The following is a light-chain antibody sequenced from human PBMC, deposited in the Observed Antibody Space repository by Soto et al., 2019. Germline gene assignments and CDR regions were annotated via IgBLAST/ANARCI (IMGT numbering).Light chain of an antibody. CDR2: WAS. CDR3: QQYYITPRT. V-gene: IGKV4-1*01. Sequence: DIVMTQSPDSLAVSLGERATINCQSSQTVLYSSSNKNYLAWYQHKPGQPPKLLIYWASTRESGVPDRFTGSGSRTDFTLTISSLQAEDVAVYYCQQYYITPRTFGQGTKVEI. CDR1: QTVLYSSSNKNY. J-gene: IGKJ1*01.